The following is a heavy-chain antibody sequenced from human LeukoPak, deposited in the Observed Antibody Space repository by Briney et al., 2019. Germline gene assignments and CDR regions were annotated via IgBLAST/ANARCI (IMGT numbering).Heavy chain of an antibody. V-gene: IGHV1-18*01. CDR1: GYTFTSNG. CDR3: ARLLREQWYAFDS. J-gene: IGHJ3*02. D-gene: IGHD6-19*01. CDR2: SSAYNGNT. Sequence: ASVKVSCKASGYTFTSNGNSWVRQAPGQGLEWMGWSSAYNGNTNYAQKLQGRVTMTTDTSTSTAYMELRSLRSDDTAVYYCARLLREQWYAFDSWGQGTMVTVSS.